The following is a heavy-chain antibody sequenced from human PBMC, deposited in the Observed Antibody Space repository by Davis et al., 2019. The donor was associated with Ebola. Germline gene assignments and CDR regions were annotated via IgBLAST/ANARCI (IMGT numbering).Heavy chain of an antibody. D-gene: IGHD6-13*01. J-gene: IGHJ4*02. CDR3: ASLPWSSSWVY. Sequence: MPSETLSLTCTVSGGSISSSSYYWGWIRQPPGKGLEWIGSIYYSGSTYYNPSLKSRVTISVDTSKNQFSLKLSSVTAADTAVYYCASLPWSSSWVYWGQGTLVTVSS. CDR1: GGSISSSSYY. CDR2: IYYSGST. V-gene: IGHV4-39*01.